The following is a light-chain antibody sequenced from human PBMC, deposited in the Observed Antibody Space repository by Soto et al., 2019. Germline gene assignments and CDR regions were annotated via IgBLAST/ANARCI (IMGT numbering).Light chain of an antibody. Sequence: DIHLTQSPSSLSASVGDRVTITCRASQAITNNLAWYQQKPGNPPRLLIYEESTLHSGVPSRFSGRKVGTQFIINIASLQPEHFAPYYCQQVKSYPRTFGGGTKVDIK. CDR1: QAITNN. V-gene: IGKV1-9*01. J-gene: IGKJ4*01. CDR3: QQVKSYPRT. CDR2: EES.